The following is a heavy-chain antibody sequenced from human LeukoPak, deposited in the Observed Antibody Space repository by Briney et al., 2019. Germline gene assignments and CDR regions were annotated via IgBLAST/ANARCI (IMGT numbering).Heavy chain of an antibody. CDR3: AKDPYYYDSSGYPRYFDY. D-gene: IGHD3-22*01. CDR2: ISGSGGST. CDR1: GFTFSSCA. J-gene: IGHJ4*02. Sequence: GGSLRLSCAASGFTFSSCAMSWVRQAPGKGLEWVSAISGSGGSTYYADSVKGRFTISRDNSKNTLYLQTNSLRAEDTAVYYCAKDPYYYDSSGYPRYFDYWGQGTLVTVSS. V-gene: IGHV3-23*01.